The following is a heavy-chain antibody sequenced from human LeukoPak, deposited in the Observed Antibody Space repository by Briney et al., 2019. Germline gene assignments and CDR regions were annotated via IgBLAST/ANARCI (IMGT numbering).Heavy chain of an antibody. CDR3: AKDRPLYYYDSSGYPNFDY. V-gene: IGHV3-23*01. D-gene: IGHD3-22*01. CDR1: GFTFSSYA. CDR2: ISGSRGST. J-gene: IGHJ4*02. Sequence: GGSLRLSCAASGFTFSSYAMSWVRQAAGEGLEWVSSISGSRGSTYYADSVKGRFTISRDTSKNTLYLQMNSLRAEDTAVYYCAKDRPLYYYDSSGYPNFDYWGQGTLVTVSS.